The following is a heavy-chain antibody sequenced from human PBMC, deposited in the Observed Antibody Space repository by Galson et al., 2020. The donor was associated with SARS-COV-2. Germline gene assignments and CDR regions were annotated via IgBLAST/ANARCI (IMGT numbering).Heavy chain of an antibody. CDR3: ATVVFPNYYDSSGYLNWIFDY. CDR2: FDPEDGET. Sequence: ASVKVSCKVSGYTLTELSMHWVRQAPGKGLEWMGGFDPEDGETIYAQKFQGRVTMTEDTSTDTAYMELSSLRSEDTAVYYCATVVFPNYYDSSGYLNWIFDYWGQGTLVTVSS. J-gene: IGHJ4*02. D-gene: IGHD3-22*01. V-gene: IGHV1-24*01. CDR1: GYTLTELS.